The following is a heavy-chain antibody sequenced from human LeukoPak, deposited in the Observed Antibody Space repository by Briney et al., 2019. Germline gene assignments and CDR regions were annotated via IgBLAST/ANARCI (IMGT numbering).Heavy chain of an antibody. Sequence: SVKVSCKASGGTFSSYAISWVRQAPGQGLEWMGRIIPILGIANYAQKFQGRVTITADKSTSTAYMELSSLRSEDTAVYYCARSSEGATRVPDYWGQGTLVTVSS. CDR1: GGTFSSYA. CDR3: ARSSEGATRVPDY. V-gene: IGHV1-69*04. CDR2: IIPILGIA. D-gene: IGHD1-26*01. J-gene: IGHJ4*02.